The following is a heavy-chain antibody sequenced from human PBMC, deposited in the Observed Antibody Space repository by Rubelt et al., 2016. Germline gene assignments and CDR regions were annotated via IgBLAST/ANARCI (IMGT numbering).Heavy chain of an antibody. Sequence: QVQLQQWGAGLLKPSETLSLTCAVYGGSFSGYYWSWIRQPPGKGLEWIGEINHSGSTNYNPSLKSRVTISVDTSKNQFSLKLSSLTAADTAVYYCASRGRYYGSGSYPPRTGIVDYWGQGTLVTVSS. D-gene: IGHD3-10*01. CDR2: INHSGST. V-gene: IGHV4-34*01. J-gene: IGHJ4*02. CDR3: ASRGRYYGSGSYPPRTGIVDY. CDR1: GGSFSGYY.